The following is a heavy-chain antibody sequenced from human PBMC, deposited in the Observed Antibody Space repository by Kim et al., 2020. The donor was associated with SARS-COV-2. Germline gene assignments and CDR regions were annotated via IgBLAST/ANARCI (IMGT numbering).Heavy chain of an antibody. Sequence: GESLKISCKGSGYSFTSYWISWVRQMPGKGLEWMGRIDPSDSYTNYSPSFQGHVTISADKSISTAYLQWSSLKASDTAMYYCARQDSSRYYYYGMDVWGQGTTVTVSS. J-gene: IGHJ6*02. CDR3: ARQDSSRYYYYGMDV. D-gene: IGHD3-22*01. CDR1: GYSFTSYW. V-gene: IGHV5-10-1*01. CDR2: IDPSDSYT.